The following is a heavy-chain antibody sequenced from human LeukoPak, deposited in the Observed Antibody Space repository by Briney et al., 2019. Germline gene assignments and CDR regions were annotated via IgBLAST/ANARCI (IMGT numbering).Heavy chain of an antibody. Sequence: PSETLSFTCTVSGGSISSSSYYWGWIRQPPGKGLEWIGSIYYSGSTYYNPSLKSRVTISVDTSKNQFSLKLSSVTAADTAVYYCARDSSGYFSYWGQGTLVTVSS. CDR3: ARDSSGYFSY. CDR1: GGSISSSSYY. V-gene: IGHV4-39*07. J-gene: IGHJ4*02. CDR2: IYYSGST. D-gene: IGHD3-22*01.